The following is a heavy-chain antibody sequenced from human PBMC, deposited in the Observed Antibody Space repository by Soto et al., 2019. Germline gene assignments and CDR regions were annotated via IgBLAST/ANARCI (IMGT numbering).Heavy chain of an antibody. Sequence: SGGSLRLSCAASGFTFSSYGMHWVRQAPGKGLEWVAVIWYDGSNKYYADSVKGRFTISRDNSKNTLYLQMNSLRAEDTAVYYCARRGGYCSGGSCYSPYYYYYYYMDVWGKGTTVTVSS. CDR2: IWYDGSNK. J-gene: IGHJ6*03. V-gene: IGHV3-33*01. CDR3: ARRGGYCSGGSCYSPYYYYYYYMDV. CDR1: GFTFSSYG. D-gene: IGHD2-15*01.